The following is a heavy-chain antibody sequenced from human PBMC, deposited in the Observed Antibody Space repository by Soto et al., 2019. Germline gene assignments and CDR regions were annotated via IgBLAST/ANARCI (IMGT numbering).Heavy chain of an antibody. V-gene: IGHV5-51*01. CDR1: GYNFATYW. Sequence: PGESLKISCKGSGYNFATYWIAWVRQMPGRGLEYMGTIYLSKSKTIYSPSFQGLVTISVDTSKNQFSLKLSSVTAADTAVYYCARVENSGSRWFDPWGQGTLVTVSS. J-gene: IGHJ5*02. D-gene: IGHD3-10*01. CDR2: IYLSKSKT. CDR3: ARVENSGSRWFDP.